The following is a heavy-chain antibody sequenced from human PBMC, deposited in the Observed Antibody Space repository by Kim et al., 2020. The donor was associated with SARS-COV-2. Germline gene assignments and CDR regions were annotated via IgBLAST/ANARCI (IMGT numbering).Heavy chain of an antibody. V-gene: IGHV4-39*01. D-gene: IGHD1-26*01. Sequence: PSLKSRVTISRDTSQTQFSLKLSSVTAADTAVYYCARIGAYFYSYYGMDVWGQGTTVTVSS. J-gene: IGHJ6*02. CDR3: ARIGAYFYSYYGMDV.